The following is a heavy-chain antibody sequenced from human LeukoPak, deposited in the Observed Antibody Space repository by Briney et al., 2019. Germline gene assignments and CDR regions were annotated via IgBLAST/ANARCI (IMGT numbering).Heavy chain of an antibody. CDR3: AREGKWLQLRYFDY. CDR2: IYSSGST. D-gene: IGHD5-24*01. CDR1: GFIVSDSH. V-gene: IGHV3-53*01. Sequence: GGSLRLSCAGSGFIVSDSHTSWVRQGPGKGLEWVSAIYSSGSTDYADSVRGRFTISRDTSNNTLYLQMNSLRADDTAVYYCAREGKWLQLRYFDYWGQGTLVTVSS. J-gene: IGHJ4*02.